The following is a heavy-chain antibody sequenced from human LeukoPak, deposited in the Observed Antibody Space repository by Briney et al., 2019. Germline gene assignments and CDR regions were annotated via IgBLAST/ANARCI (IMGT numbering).Heavy chain of an antibody. CDR2: IKQDGSEK. V-gene: IGHV3-7*01. J-gene: IGHJ4*02. CDR1: GFTFSSYG. CDR3: AREAYDSSGWDY. Sequence: SGGSLRLSCAASGFTFSSYGMHWVRQAPGKGLEWVANIKQDGSEKYYVDSVKGRFTISRDNAKNSLYLQMNSLRAEDTAVYYCAREAYDSSGWDYWGQGTLVTVSS. D-gene: IGHD3-22*01.